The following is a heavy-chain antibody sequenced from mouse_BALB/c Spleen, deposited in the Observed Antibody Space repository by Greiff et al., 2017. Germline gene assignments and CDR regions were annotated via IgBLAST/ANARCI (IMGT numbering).Heavy chain of an antibody. CDR3: ARYGYDHGAYAMDY. Sequence: QIQLQQSGAELMKPGASVKISCKATGYTFSSYWIEWVKQRPGHGLEWIGEILPGSGSTNYNEKFKGKATFTADTSSNTAYMQLSSLTSEDSAVYYCARYGYDHGAYAMDYWGQGTSVTVSS. J-gene: IGHJ4*01. CDR1: GYTFSSYW. D-gene: IGHD2-14*01. V-gene: IGHV1-9*01. CDR2: ILPGSGST.